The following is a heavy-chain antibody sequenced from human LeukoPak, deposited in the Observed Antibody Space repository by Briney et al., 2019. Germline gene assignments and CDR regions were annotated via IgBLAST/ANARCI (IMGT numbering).Heavy chain of an antibody. D-gene: IGHD2-15*01. CDR2: IRSKANGYAT. CDR3: TRLGYCSGGSCYSGL. CDR1: GFTFSGSA. Sequence: PGGSLRLSCAASGFTFSGSAMHWVRQASGEGLEWVGRIRSKANGYATAYAASVKGRFTISRDDSKNTAYLQMNSLKTEDTAVYYCTRLGYCSGGSCYSGLWGQGTLVTVSS. J-gene: IGHJ4*02. V-gene: IGHV3-73*01.